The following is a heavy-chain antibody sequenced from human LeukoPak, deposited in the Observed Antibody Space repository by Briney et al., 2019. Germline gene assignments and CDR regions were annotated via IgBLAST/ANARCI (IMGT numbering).Heavy chain of an antibody. CDR3: ASLFRDNVSDI. CDR2: VDPSDSYT. CDR1: RYSFTSYW. V-gene: IGHV5-10-1*01. Sequence: GESLGISRNSFRYSFTSYWISWLRQMPGKGLEWMGRVDPSDSYTNYSPSFQGHVSISAHNSISTAYLQWRSLKASDTAMYYCASLFRDNVSDIWGQGTMVTVSS. J-gene: IGHJ3*02. D-gene: IGHD2-21*01.